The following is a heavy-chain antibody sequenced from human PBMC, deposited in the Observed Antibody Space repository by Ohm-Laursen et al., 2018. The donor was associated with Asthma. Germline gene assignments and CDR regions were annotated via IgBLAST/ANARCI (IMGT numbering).Heavy chain of an antibody. CDR2: IYIRNT. CDR1: AYSLTSYA. J-gene: IGHJ4*02. D-gene: IGHD3-10*01. CDR3: VRDLVDRFDY. V-gene: IGHV1-18*01. Sequence: SVKVSCKPSAYSLTSYALSWVRQAPGQRPEWMGWIYIRNTNYAPRFRDRITLTTDASTNTAYMELRSLRSDDTAVYYCVRDLVDRFDYWGQGSLVSVSS.